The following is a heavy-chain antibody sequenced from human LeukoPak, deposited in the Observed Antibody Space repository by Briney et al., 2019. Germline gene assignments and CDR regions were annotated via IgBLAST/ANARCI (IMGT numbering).Heavy chain of an antibody. CDR1: GYTFTSYD. V-gene: IGHV1-8*01. CDR3: ARRVGGPNYYYYYMDV. D-gene: IGHD3-16*01. J-gene: IGHJ6*03. Sequence: ASVKVSCKASGYTFTSYDINWVRQATGQGLEWMGWMNPNSGNTGYAQKFQGRVTMTTDTSTSTAYMELRSLRSDDTAVYYCARRVGGPNYYYYYMDVWGKGTTVTVSS. CDR2: MNPNSGNT.